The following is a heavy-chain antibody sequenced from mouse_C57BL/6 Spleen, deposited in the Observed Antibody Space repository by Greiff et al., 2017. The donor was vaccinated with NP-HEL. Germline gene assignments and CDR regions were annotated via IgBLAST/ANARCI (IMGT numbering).Heavy chain of an antibody. V-gene: IGHV5-4*01. J-gene: IGHJ4*01. Sequence: EVMLVESGGGLVKPGGSLKLSCAASGFTFSSYAMSWVRQTPEKRLAWVATISAGGSYHYYPDNVKGRLPISRDNAKNNLYLQMSHLKSEDTAMYYCARDSYRTPYAMDYWGQGTSVTVSS. D-gene: IGHD2-14*01. CDR2: ISAGGSYH. CDR3: ARDSYRTPYAMDY. CDR1: GFTFSSYA.